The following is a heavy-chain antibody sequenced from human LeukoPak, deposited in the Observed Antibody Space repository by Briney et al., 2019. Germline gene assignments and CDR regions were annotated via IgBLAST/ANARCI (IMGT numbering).Heavy chain of an antibody. Sequence: ASVKVSCKASGYTFNGYYIHWVRQAPGQGLEWMGWINPYSGDTNYAQKFQGRVTMTGDTSISTAYMELSSLRSDDTAVYYCARDGPCSSTSCQNFDFWGQGTLVTVSS. V-gene: IGHV1-2*02. J-gene: IGHJ4*02. CDR1: GYTFNGYY. CDR2: INPYSGDT. D-gene: IGHD2-2*01. CDR3: ARDGPCSSTSCQNFDF.